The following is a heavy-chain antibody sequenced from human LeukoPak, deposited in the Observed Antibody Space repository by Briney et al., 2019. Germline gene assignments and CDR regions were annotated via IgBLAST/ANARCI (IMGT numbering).Heavy chain of an antibody. CDR1: GFTFSSYA. V-gene: IGHV3-23*01. Sequence: GGSLRLSCAASGFTFSSYAMSWVRQAPGKGLEWVSAISGSGGSTYYADSVKGRFTISRDNSKNTLYLQMNSLRAKDTAVYYCARSGWSYYFGLDVWGHGTTVTVSS. D-gene: IGHD6-19*01. J-gene: IGHJ6*02. CDR3: ARSGWSYYFGLDV. CDR2: ISGSGGST.